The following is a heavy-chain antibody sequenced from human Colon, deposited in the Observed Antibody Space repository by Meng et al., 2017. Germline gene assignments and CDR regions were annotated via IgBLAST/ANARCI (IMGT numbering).Heavy chain of an antibody. CDR3: TTDFSFWNYGYNGF. CDR1: GFTFSDAW. J-gene: IGHJ4*02. CDR2: SKNKADYGGI. Sequence: GESLKISCAASGFTFSDAWMSWVRQAPGKGLEWVARSKNKADYGGIDYAAPVEGRFTISRDDSKNTVDLQMNSLQTEDTAVYYCTTDFSFWNYGYNGFWGQGTLVTVSS. V-gene: IGHV3-15*01. D-gene: IGHD3-3*01.